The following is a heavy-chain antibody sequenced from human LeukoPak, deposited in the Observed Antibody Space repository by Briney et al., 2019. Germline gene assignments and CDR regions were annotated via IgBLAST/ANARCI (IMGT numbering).Heavy chain of an antibody. Sequence: GRSLRLSCAASGFTFSSYGMHWVRQAPGKGLEWVSTISNGGSATYYADSVKGRFTISRDNSKNTLYLQMTSLRAEDTAVYYCAKALFSRYYEVDYWGQGTLVTVSS. V-gene: IGHV3-23*01. CDR3: AKALFSRYYEVDY. CDR1: GFTFSSYG. J-gene: IGHJ4*02. CDR2: ISNGGSAT. D-gene: IGHD3-22*01.